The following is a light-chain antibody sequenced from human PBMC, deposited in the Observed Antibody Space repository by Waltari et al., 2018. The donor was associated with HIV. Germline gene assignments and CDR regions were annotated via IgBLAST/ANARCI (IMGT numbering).Light chain of an antibody. CDR1: QSVLYSSNNKNY. J-gene: IGKJ5*01. Sequence: DIVMTQSPDSLAVSLGERATINCKPSQSVLYSSNNKNYLAWYQQKPGKAPNLLIYTASTLQSGVPSRFSGSGSGTDFTLTISGLQPEDFATYYCQQSHSSPLTFGQGTRLEI. V-gene: IGKV4-1*01. CDR2: TAS. CDR3: QQSHSSPLT.